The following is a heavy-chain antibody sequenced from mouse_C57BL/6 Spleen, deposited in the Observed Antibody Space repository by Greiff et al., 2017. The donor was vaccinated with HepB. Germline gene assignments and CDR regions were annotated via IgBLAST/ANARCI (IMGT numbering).Heavy chain of an antibody. J-gene: IGHJ1*03. Sequence: QVQLQQSGAELVRPGASVKLSCKASGYTFTDYYINWVKQRPGQGLEWIARIYPGSGNTYYNEKFKGKATLTAEKSSSTAYMQLSSLTSEDSAVYFCARAGRSYSNFYWYFDVWGTGTTVTVSS. CDR3: ARAGRSYSNFYWYFDV. V-gene: IGHV1-76*01. CDR1: GYTFTDYY. D-gene: IGHD2-5*01. CDR2: IYPGSGNT.